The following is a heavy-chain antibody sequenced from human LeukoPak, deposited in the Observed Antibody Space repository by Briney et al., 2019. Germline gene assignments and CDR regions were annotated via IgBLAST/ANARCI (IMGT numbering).Heavy chain of an antibody. D-gene: IGHD6-19*01. CDR1: GYTFTTYG. CDR2: INTNTGNP. CDR3: ARADSSGWYGPAYYFDY. J-gene: IGHJ4*02. V-gene: IGHV7-4-1*02. Sequence: ASVKVSCKASGYTFTTYGISWVRQAPGQGLEWMGWINTNTGNPTYAQGFTGRFVFSLDTSVSTAYLQISSLKAEDTAVYYCARADSSGWYGPAYYFDYWGQGTLVTVSS.